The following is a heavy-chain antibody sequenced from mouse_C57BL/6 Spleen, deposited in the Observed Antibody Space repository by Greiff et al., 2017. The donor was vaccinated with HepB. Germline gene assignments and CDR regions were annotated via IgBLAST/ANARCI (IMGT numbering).Heavy chain of an antibody. V-gene: IGHV5-17*01. CDR1: GFTFSDYG. CDR2: ISSGSSTI. CDR3: SRPDPKSPFAY. Sequence: EVQGVESGGGLVKPGGSLKLSCAASGFTFSDYGMHWVRQAPEKGLEWVAYISSGSSTIYYADTVKGRFTIFRDNAKNNLFLQMTSLRSEDTAMYDCSRPDPKSPFAYWVQGTLFTVSA. J-gene: IGHJ3*01.